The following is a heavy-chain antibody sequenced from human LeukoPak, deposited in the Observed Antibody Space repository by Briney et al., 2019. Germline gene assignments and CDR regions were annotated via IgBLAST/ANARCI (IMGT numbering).Heavy chain of an antibody. CDR2: IKQHGSEK. J-gene: IGHJ4*02. Sequence: AGGSLRLSCAASGFTFSNYWMSWVRQAPGKGLEWVANIKQHGSEKYYVDSVKGRFTISRDNAKNSLYLQMNSLRAEDTAVYYCARGRIGPDYWGQGTLLTVSS. CDR1: GFTFSNYW. D-gene: IGHD3/OR15-3a*01. V-gene: IGHV3-7*05. CDR3: ARGRIGPDY.